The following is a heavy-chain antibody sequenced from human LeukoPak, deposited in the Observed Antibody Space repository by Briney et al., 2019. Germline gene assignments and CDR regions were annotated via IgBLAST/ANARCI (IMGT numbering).Heavy chain of an antibody. D-gene: IGHD5-18*01. J-gene: IGHJ6*02. V-gene: IGHV1-8*01. Sequence: GASVKVSCKASGYTFTSYDISWVRQATGQGLEWMGWMNPNSGNTGYAQKFQGRVTMTRNTSISTAYMELSSLRSEDTAVYYCARGHTLRSLWLSLYYGMDVWGQGTTVTVSS. CDR3: ARGHTLRSLWLSLYYGMDV. CDR2: MNPNSGNT. CDR1: GYTFTSYD.